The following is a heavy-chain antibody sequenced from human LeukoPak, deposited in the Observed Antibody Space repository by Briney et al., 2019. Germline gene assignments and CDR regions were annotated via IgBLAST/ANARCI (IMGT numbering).Heavy chain of an antibody. V-gene: IGHV3-48*03. D-gene: IGHD1-26*01. CDR3: ARTEWQLPWA. J-gene: IGHJ1*01. CDR2: ISSSGSTI. Sequence: PGGSLRLSCAASGFTFSTSDMNWIRQAPGKGLEWVSHISSSGSTITYADSVKGRFTVSRVNTKNSLYLQMNSLRADDTAIYYCARTEWQLPWAWGQGTLVTVSS. CDR1: GFTFSTSD.